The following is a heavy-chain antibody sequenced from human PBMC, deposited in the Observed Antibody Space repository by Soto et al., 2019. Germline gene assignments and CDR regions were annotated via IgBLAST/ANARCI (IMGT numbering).Heavy chain of an antibody. CDR3: VRGKGGFLYYYMDV. Sequence: EVQLVESGGGLVQPGGSLRLSCAASGFTFSDHYMDWVRQAPGKGLVWVGRARNKDNSYFTEYAASVKGRVTISRDESQNSLYLQMNSLKTEDTAVYYCVRGKGGFLYYYMDVWVKGTTVTVS. CDR2: ARNKDNSYFT. V-gene: IGHV3-72*01. CDR1: GFTFSDHY. J-gene: IGHJ6*03.